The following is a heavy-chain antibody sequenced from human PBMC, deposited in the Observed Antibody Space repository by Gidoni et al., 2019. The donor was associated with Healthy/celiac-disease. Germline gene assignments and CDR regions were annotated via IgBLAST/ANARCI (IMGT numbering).Heavy chain of an antibody. CDR3: AKAGDDWNAGYGMDV. CDR2: ISWDGGST. CDR1: GFTFDDYT. D-gene: IGHD1-1*01. J-gene: IGHJ6*02. V-gene: IGHV3-43*01. Sequence: EVQLVESGGVVVQPGWSLRLSCAASGFTFDDYTMHWVRQAPGKGLEWVSLISWDGGSTYYADTVKGRFTISRDNSKNSLYLQMNSLRTEDTALYYCAKAGDDWNAGYGMDVWGQGTTVTVSS.